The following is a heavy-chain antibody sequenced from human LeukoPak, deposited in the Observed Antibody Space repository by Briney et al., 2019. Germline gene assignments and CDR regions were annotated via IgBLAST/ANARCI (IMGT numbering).Heavy chain of an antibody. Sequence: GGSLRLSCAASGFTFSNYAMHWVRQAPGKGLEWVAVIWYDGSNKYYADSVKGRFTISRDNSKNTLYLQMNSLRAEDTAVYYCARDPGDGYNLAFDYWGQGTLVTVSS. V-gene: IGHV3-33*01. CDR3: ARDPGDGYNLAFDY. D-gene: IGHD5-24*01. CDR2: IWYDGSNK. J-gene: IGHJ4*02. CDR1: GFTFSNYA.